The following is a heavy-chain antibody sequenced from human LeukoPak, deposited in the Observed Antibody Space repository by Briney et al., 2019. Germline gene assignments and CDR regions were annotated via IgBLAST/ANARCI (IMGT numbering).Heavy chain of an antibody. CDR3: ATLPPDYYDSSGYYFPFDY. D-gene: IGHD3-22*01. J-gene: IGHJ4*02. Sequence: SVKVSCKASGGTFSSYAISWVRQAPGQGLAWMGGIIPIFGTANYAQKFQGRVTMTRDMSTSTVYMELSSLRSEDTAVYYCATLPPDYYDSSGYYFPFDYWGQGTLVTVSS. V-gene: IGHV1-69*05. CDR2: IIPIFGTA. CDR1: GGTFSSYA.